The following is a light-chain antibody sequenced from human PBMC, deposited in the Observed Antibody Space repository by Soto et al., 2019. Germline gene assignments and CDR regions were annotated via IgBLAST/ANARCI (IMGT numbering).Light chain of an antibody. Sequence: EIVMTQSPATLSVSPGERATLSCRASQSVNTNVAWYQQEPGQAPRLLIYGASTRATGIPARFSGSVSGTEFALTISSLQSEDFAVYYCQQYGSSGTFGQGTKVEIK. J-gene: IGKJ1*01. CDR3: QQYGSSGT. CDR1: QSVNTN. V-gene: IGKV3D-15*01. CDR2: GAS.